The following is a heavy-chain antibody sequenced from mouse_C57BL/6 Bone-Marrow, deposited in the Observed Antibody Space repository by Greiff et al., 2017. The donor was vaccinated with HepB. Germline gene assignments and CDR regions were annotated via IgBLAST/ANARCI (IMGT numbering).Heavy chain of an antibody. J-gene: IGHJ1*03. CDR2: IDPENGDT. CDR1: GFNIKDDY. V-gene: IGHV14-4*01. Sequence: DVQLQESGAELVRPGASVKLSCTASGFNIKDDYMHWVKQRPEQGLEWIGWIDPENGDTEYASKFQGKATITADTSSNTAYLQLSSLTSEDTAVYYCTCITTVVANTLYWYFDVWGTGTTVTVSS. CDR3: TCITTVVANTLYWYFDV. D-gene: IGHD1-1*01.